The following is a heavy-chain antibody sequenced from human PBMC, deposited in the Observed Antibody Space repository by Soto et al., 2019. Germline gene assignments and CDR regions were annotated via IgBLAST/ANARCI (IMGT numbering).Heavy chain of an antibody. CDR2: IFSNDEK. CDR1: GFSLSNDRMG. V-gene: IGHV2-26*01. D-gene: IGHD3-22*01. J-gene: IGHJ4*02. CDR3: ARYYYDSSGSFDY. Sequence: SGPTLVNPTETLTLTCTVSGFSLSNDRMGVSWIREPPGKALEWLAHIFSNDEKSYSTSLKSRLTISKDTSKSQVVLTMTNMDPVDTATYYCARYYYDSSGSFDYWGQGTLVTVSS.